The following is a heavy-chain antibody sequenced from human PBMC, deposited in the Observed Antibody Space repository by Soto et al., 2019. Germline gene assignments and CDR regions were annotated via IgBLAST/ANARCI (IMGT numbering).Heavy chain of an antibody. V-gene: IGHV4-34*01. CDR2: INHSGTT. CDR1: GGSFSGFY. J-gene: IGHJ6*02. Sequence: SESLSLTCVVSGGSFSGFYWTWIRQLPGEGLEWIGEINHSGTTNFNPSLRSRLTISLDSSKKHFSLKLTSMTAADAAVYYCARADRTLVTSYGLDVWGQGTTVTVSS. CDR3: ARADRTLVTSYGLDV. D-gene: IGHD2-21*02.